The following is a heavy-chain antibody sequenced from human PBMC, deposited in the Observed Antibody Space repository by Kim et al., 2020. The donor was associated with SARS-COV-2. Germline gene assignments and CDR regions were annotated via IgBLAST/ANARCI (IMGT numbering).Heavy chain of an antibody. CDR2: INHSGST. Sequence: SETLSLTCAVYGGSFSGYYWSWIRQPPGKGLEWIGEINHSGSTNYNPSLKSRVTISVDTSKNQFSLKLSSVTAADTAVYYCARGEYSSSWYGKHNWFDPWGQGTLVTGSS. D-gene: IGHD6-13*01. V-gene: IGHV4-34*01. CDR1: GGSFSGYY. J-gene: IGHJ5*01. CDR3: ARGEYSSSWYGKHNWFDP.